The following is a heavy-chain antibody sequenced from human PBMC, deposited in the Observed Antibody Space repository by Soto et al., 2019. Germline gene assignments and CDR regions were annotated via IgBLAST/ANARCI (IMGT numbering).Heavy chain of an antibody. CDR1: GFTFSSYW. Sequence: VGSLRLSCAASGFTFSSYWMHWVRQAPGKGLVWVSRINSGGSSTNYADFVEGRFAISRDNAKNTLYLQMNSLRVEDTAVYYCSRVGGSTWHWGQGTLVTVSS. J-gene: IGHJ4*02. CDR3: SRVGGSTWH. V-gene: IGHV3-74*01. CDR2: INSGGSST. D-gene: IGHD1-26*01.